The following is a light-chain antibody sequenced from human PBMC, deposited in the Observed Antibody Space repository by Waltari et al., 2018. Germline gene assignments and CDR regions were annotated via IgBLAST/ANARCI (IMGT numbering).Light chain of an antibody. CDR3: CSFAGYGIYV. V-gene: IGLV2-23*02. CDR2: EIS. Sequence: QSALTQPASVSGSPGQSITISCPAVNSNVDILHLVPWYQHHPGRNPSLLIYEISQRPSGISNRFSGSKSGNTASLTISGLQPEDEADYFCCSFAGYGIYVFGSGTQVSVL. CDR1: NSNVDILHL. J-gene: IGLJ1*01.